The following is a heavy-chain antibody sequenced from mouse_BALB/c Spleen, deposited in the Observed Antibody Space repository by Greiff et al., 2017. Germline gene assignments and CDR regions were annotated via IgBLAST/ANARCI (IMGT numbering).Heavy chain of an antibody. Sequence: DVKLVESGGGLVKPGGSLKLSCAASGFTFSSYAMSWVRQSPEKRLEWVAEISSGGSYTYYPDTVTGRFTISRDNAKNTLYLEMSSLRSEDTAMYYCAREGQDIPITTVVADDFDVWGAGTTVTVSS. CDR1: GFTFSSYA. V-gene: IGHV5-9-4*01. CDR3: AREGQDIPITTVVADDFDV. D-gene: IGHD1-1*01. J-gene: IGHJ1*01. CDR2: ISSGGSYT.